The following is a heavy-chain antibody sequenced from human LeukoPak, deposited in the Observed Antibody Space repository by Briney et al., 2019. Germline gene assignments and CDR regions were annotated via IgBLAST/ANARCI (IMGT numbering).Heavy chain of an antibody. V-gene: IGHV3-48*04. J-gene: IGHJ4*02. Sequence: HSGGSLRLSCAASGFTFSLYAMNWVRQAPGKGLEWVSYINSGSSDKHYTESVRGRFTISRDNAKNSLYLQMNSLRAEDTAVYYCATVVDPFDYWGQGTLVTVSS. D-gene: IGHD2-15*01. CDR3: ATVVDPFDY. CDR2: INSGSSDK. CDR1: GFTFSLYA.